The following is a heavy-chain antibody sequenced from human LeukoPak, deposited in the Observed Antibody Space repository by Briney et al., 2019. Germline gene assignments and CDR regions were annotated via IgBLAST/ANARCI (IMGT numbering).Heavy chain of an antibody. J-gene: IGHJ4*02. Sequence: PSETLSLTCTVSGGSISSYYWGWIRQPPGKGLEWIGYIYYSGSTNYNPSLKSRVTISVDTSKNQFSLKLSSVTAADTAVYYCARGQTGYPYYFDYWGQGTLVTVSS. CDR1: GGSISSYY. V-gene: IGHV4-59*01. D-gene: IGHD3-9*01. CDR3: ARGQTGYPYYFDY. CDR2: IYYSGST.